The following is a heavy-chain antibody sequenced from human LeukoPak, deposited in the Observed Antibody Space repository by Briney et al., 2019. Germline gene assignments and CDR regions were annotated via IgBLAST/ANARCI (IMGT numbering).Heavy chain of an antibody. CDR1: GYTFTGYY. CDR2: INPSSGGT. D-gene: IGHD3-3*01. V-gene: IGHV1-2*02. Sequence: ASVKVSCKASGYTFTGYYMHWVRQAPGQGLEWMGWINPSSGGTNYAQKFQGRVTMTRDTSISTAYMELSRLRSDDTAVYYCARALNPYYDFWSGYGSGDYWGQGTLVTVSS. CDR3: ARALNPYYDFWSGYGSGDY. J-gene: IGHJ4*02.